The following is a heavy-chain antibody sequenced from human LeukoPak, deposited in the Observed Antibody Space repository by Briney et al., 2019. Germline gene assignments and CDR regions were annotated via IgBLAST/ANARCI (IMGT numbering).Heavy chain of an antibody. J-gene: IGHJ4*02. CDR1: GFTFRTSW. D-gene: IGHD1-26*01. Sequence: GGSLRLSCAASGFTFRTSWMTWVRQAPGKGPEWVANVNQDGSEKYYADSVKGRFTISRDNAKNSLYLQMNSLRAEDTAVYYCARDFRGTYFDYWGQGTLVTVSS. CDR3: ARDFRGTYFDY. V-gene: IGHV3-7*04. CDR2: VNQDGSEK.